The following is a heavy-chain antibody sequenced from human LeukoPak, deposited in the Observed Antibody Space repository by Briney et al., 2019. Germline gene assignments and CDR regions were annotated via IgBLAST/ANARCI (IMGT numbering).Heavy chain of an antibody. CDR3: ARDTRTLIEGNHAFDI. J-gene: IGHJ3*02. D-gene: IGHD3-22*01. Sequence: SETLSLTCDVSGSSVNSDQYWGWLRHSPGAGLEWIGSVHQTGSPYYNPSLGSRVSLSIDCTKNSFSLRLSSVTAADTAVYYCARDTRTLIEGNHAFDIWGQGTMVTVSS. V-gene: IGHV4-38-2*02. CDR2: VHQTGSP. CDR1: GSSVNSDQY.